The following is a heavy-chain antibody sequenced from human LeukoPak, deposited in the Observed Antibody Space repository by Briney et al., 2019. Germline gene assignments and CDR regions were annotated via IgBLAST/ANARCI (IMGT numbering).Heavy chain of an antibody. CDR2: ISHSGSTI. Sequence: GGSLRLSCAASGFTFRTYEMNWVRQAPGKGLEWVSYISHSGSTIYYADSVKGRFTISRDNAKNSLYLQMNSLRAEDTAVYYCARWTLQSTFEYWGQGTLVTVSS. CDR3: ARWTLQSTFEY. CDR1: GFTFRTYE. V-gene: IGHV3-48*03. J-gene: IGHJ4*02. D-gene: IGHD4-11*01.